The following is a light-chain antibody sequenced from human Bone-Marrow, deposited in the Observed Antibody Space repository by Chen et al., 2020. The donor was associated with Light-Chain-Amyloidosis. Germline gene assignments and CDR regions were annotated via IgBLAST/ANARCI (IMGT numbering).Light chain of an antibody. CDR3: QVWDRSSDRPV. CDR1: NIGPTS. CDR2: EDS. Sequence: SSVLTQPSSVSVAPGQTATIACGGNNIGPTSVHWYQQTPGQAPLLVVYEDSDRPSGIPERLSGSNSGNTATLTISRVEAGDEADYYCQVWDRSSDRPVFGGGTKLTVL. V-gene: IGLV3-21*02. J-gene: IGLJ3*02.